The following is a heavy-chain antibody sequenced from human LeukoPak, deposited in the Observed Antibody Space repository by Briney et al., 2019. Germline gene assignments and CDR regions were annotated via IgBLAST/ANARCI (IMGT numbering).Heavy chain of an antibody. V-gene: IGHV3-23*01. Sequence: GSLRLSCAASGFTFSSYAMSWVRQAPGKGLEWVSAISGSGGSTYYADSVKGRFTISRDNSKNTLYLQMNSLRAEDTAVYYCAKPPPGAADYYYYGMDVWGQGTTVTVSS. CDR3: AKPPPGAADYYYYGMDV. J-gene: IGHJ6*02. CDR1: GFTFSSYA. D-gene: IGHD7-27*01. CDR2: ISGSGGST.